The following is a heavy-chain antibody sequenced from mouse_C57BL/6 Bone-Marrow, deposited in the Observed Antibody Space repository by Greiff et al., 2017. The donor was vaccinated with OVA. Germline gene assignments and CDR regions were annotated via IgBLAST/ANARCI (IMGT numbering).Heavy chain of an antibody. CDR1: GFTFTDYY. Sequence: EVKLVESGGGLVQPGGSLSLSCAASGFTFTDYYMSWVRQPPGKALEWLGFIRNKANGYTTEYSASVKGRFTISRDNSQSILYLQMNALRAEDSATYYCARGRDYGSSYGYFEVWGTGTTVTVSS. V-gene: IGHV7-3*01. J-gene: IGHJ1*03. CDR2: IRNKANGYTT. D-gene: IGHD1-1*01. CDR3: ARGRDYGSSYGYFEV.